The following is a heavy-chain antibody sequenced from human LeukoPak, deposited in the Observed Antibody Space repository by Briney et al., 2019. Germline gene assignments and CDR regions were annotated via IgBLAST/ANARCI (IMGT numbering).Heavy chain of an antibody. CDR2: IFSNVEK. Sequence: ESGPVLVKPTETLTLTCTVSGFSLSNATMGVSWIRHPAGKALVCRAHIFSNVEKSYTTSLKNSLTTSKDPSKSQVVLTMTNMDPVDTATYSCARAYCDSISCYRLAPYYFDFWGQGTLVTVSS. V-gene: IGHV2-26*01. CDR3: ARAYCDSISCYRLAPYYFDF. J-gene: IGHJ4*02. CDR1: GFSLSNATMG. D-gene: IGHD2-2*01.